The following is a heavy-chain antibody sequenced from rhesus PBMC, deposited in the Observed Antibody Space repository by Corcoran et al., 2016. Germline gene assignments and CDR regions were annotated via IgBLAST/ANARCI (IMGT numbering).Heavy chain of an antibody. CDR2: LKTKTDGETP. J-gene: IGHJ4*01. CDR1: TNSW. Sequence: ESGADWVQPGGSLRLSFSAPTNSWMNWVPPATGTGRGWIARLKTKTDGETPEYAASARARLTISRDASHNTVYLQMNSIKIEDTAVYYCTTDCNGDGYIDSWDQGVLVTVSS. CDR3: TTDCNGDGYIDS. V-gene: IGHV3-30*02. D-gene: IGHD2-27*01.